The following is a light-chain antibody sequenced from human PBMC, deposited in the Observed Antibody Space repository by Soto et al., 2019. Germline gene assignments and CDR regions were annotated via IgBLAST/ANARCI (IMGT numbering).Light chain of an antibody. CDR3: QQYDILLT. CDR2: GAS. J-gene: IGKJ4*01. V-gene: IGKV1-33*01. Sequence: DIQMTQSPSSLSASVGDRVTITCQASQDISNYLNWYQQKPGKAPKLLIYGASNLETGVPSRFSGSGSGTDFTFTISSLQPEDIATYYCQQYDILLTFGGGTKVEIK. CDR1: QDISNY.